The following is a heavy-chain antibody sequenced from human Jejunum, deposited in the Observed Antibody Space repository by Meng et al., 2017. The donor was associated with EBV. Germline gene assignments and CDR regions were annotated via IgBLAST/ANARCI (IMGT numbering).Heavy chain of an antibody. CDR3: ARGVAAGFDY. CDR1: GYTFTSYD. V-gene: IGHV1-8*02. D-gene: IGHD6-13*01. Sequence: VQLVQSWGGVKQPGAYVRVPGKASGYTFTSYDINWVRQATGQGPEWMGWMSPNSGNTGYAQKFQGRVTMTRDTSISTAYMELSSLRSEDTAVYYCARGVAAGFDYWGQGTLVTVSS. CDR2: MSPNSGNT. J-gene: IGHJ4*02.